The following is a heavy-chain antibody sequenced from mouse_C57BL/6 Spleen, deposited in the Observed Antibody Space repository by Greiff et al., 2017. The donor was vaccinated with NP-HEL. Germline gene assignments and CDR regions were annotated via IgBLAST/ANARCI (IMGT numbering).Heavy chain of an antibody. Sequence: VQLQQPGAELVMPGASVKLSCKASGYTFTSYWMHWVKQRPGQGLEWIGEIDPSDSYTNYNQKFKGKSTLTVDKSSSTAYMQLSSLTSEDSAVYYCARSGNYYGSSYYFDYWGQGTTLTVSS. V-gene: IGHV1-69*01. CDR1: GYTFTSYW. CDR3: ARSGNYYGSSYYFDY. J-gene: IGHJ2*01. D-gene: IGHD1-1*01. CDR2: IDPSDSYT.